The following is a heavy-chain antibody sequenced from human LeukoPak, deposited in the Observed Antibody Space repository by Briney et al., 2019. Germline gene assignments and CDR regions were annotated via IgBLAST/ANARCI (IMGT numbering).Heavy chain of an antibody. CDR3: ARVAACADGVCSDFDY. V-gene: IGHV3-30-3*01. CDR2: ISYDGSNK. CDR1: GFTFSSYA. D-gene: IGHD2-8*01. Sequence: GRSLRLSCAASGFTFSSYAMHWVRQAPAKGLEWVAVISYDGSNKYYADSVKGRFTISRDNSKNTLYLQMNSLRAEDTAVYYCARVAACADGVCSDFDYWGQGTLVTVSS. J-gene: IGHJ4*02.